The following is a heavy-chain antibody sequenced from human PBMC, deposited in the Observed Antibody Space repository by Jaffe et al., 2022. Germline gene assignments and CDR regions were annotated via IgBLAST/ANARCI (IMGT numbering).Heavy chain of an antibody. CDR1: GFTFSNYA. D-gene: IGHD2-2*01. J-gene: IGHJ4*02. CDR2: ISGSGSTT. V-gene: IGHV3-23*01. CDR3: AKEDLKVYCSSTSCPFDY. Sequence: EVQLLESGGGLVQPGGSLRLSCAASGFTFSNYAMSWVRQAPGKGLEWVSGISGSGSTTHYADSVKGRFTISRDNSKSTLFLQMNSLRAEDTAVYFCAKEDLKVYCSSTSCPFDYWGQGTLVTVSS.